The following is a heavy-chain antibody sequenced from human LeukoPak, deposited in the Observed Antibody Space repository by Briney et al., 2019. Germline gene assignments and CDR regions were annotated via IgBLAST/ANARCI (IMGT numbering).Heavy chain of an antibody. J-gene: IGHJ5*02. CDR3: ARELYYDFWSGYSPGWFDP. CDR2: IYYSGST. V-gene: IGHV4-59*11. Sequence: SETLSLTCTVSDGSISSHYWSWIRQPPGKGLEWIGYIYYSGSTNYNPSLKSRVTISVDTSKNQFSLKLSSVTAADTAVYYCARELYYDFWSGYSPGWFDPWGQGTLVTVSS. CDR1: DGSISSHY. D-gene: IGHD3-3*01.